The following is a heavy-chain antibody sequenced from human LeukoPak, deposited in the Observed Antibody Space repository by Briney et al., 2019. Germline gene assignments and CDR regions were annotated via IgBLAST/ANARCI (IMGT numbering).Heavy chain of an antibody. J-gene: IGHJ4*02. CDR2: IRYDGNIK. D-gene: IGHD3-3*01. CDR3: ARARVRSITIFGVVIIDDY. CDR1: GFTFSSFG. V-gene: IGHV3-30*02. Sequence: GGSLRLSCAASGFTFSSFGMHWVRQAPGKGLEWVAFIRYDGNIKYYADSVRGRFTISRDNAKNSLYLQMNSLRAEDTAAYYCARARVRSITIFGVVIIDDYWGQGTLVTVSS.